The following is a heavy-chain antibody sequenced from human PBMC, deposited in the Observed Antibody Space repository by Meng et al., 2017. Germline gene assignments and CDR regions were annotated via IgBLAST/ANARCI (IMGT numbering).Heavy chain of an antibody. CDR1: GYTLTELS. D-gene: IGHD4-17*01. CDR2: FDPEDGET. J-gene: IGHJ1*01. CDR3: ATARHDYGDYGSFQH. V-gene: IGHV1-24*01. Sequence: ASVKVSCKVSGYTLTELSMHWVRQAPGKGLEWMGGFDPEDGETIYAQKFQGRLTMTEDTSTDTAYMELSSLRSEDTAVYHCATARHDYGDYGSFQHWGQGTLVTVSS.